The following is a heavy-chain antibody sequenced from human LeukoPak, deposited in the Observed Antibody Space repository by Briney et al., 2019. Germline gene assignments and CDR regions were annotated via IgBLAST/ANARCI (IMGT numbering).Heavy chain of an antibody. CDR3: ARVGFNWNDGAHY. CDR1: GFTFSSYG. D-gene: IGHD1-1*01. J-gene: IGHJ4*02. Sequence: GSLRLSCAASGFTFSSYGMHWVRQAPGKGLEWVAVISYDGSNKYYADSVKGRFTISRDNSKNTLYLQMNSLSAEDTAVYYCARVGFNWNDGAHYWGQGTPVTVSS. CDR2: ISYDGSNK. V-gene: IGHV3-30*03.